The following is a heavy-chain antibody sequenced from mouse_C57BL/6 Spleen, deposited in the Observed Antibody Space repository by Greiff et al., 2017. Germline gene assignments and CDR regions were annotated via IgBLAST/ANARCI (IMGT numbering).Heavy chain of an antibody. D-gene: IGHD4-1*01. CDR3: ARGLRLQNWAFAY. Sequence: QVQLQQPGAELVMPGASVKLSCKASGYTFTSYWMHWVKQRPGQGLEWIGEIDPSDSYTNYNQKFKGKSTLTVDKSSSTAYMQLSSLTSEDSAVYYCARGLRLQNWAFAYWGQGTLVTVSA. J-gene: IGHJ3*01. CDR2: IDPSDSYT. CDR1: GYTFTSYW. V-gene: IGHV1-69*01.